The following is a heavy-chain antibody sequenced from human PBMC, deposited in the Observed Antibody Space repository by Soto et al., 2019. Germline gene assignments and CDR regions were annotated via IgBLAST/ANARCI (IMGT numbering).Heavy chain of an antibody. CDR3: ARDRYSGSCPYGMDV. CDR1: GFTFSSYA. CDR2: ISYDGSNK. Sequence: GGSLRLSCAASGFTFSSYAMHWVRQAPGKGLEWVAVISYDGSNKYYADSVKGRFTISRDNSKNTLYLQMNSLRAEDTAVYYCARDRYSGSCPYGMDVWGQGTTVTVSS. D-gene: IGHD1-26*01. V-gene: IGHV3-30-3*01. J-gene: IGHJ6*02.